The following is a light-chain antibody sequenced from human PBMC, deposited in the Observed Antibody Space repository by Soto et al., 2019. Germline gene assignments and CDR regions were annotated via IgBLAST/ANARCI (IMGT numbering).Light chain of an antibody. J-gene: IGLJ1*01. V-gene: IGLV2-14*03. CDR2: DVS. CDR3: SSYTTSNTRQIV. Sequence: QSALTQPASGSGSPGQSITISCTCTSSDVGGYNYVSWYQHHPGKAPKLLIYDVSNRPSGVSNRFSGSKSDNTASLTISGLQPEDEADYYCSSYTTSNTRQIVFGTGTKVTVL. CDR1: SSDVGGYNY.